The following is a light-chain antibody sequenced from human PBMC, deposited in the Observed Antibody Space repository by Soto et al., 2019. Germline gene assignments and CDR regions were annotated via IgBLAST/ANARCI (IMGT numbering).Light chain of an antibody. CDR1: SSNIGGNS. J-gene: IGLJ1*01. V-gene: IGLV1-51*01. CDR2: DDN. Sequence: QSVLTQPPSVSAAPGQKVTISCSGSSSNIGGNSVSWYQQLPGTAPKLLIYDDNKRPSGVPDRFSGSKSGTSASLAINGLQSEDEADYYCATSDESLNALYVFGTGTKVTVL. CDR3: ATSDESLNALYV.